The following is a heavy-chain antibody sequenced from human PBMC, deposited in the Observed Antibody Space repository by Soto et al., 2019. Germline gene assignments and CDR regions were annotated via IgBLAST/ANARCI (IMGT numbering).Heavy chain of an antibody. CDR2: IIPIFGTA. J-gene: IGHJ6*02. Sequence: SVKVSCKASGGTFSSYAISWVRQAPGQGLEWMGGIIPIFGTANYAQKFQGRVTITADESTSTAYMELSSLRSEDTAVYYCARDKGIAAPGYYYGMDVWGQGTTVTVSS. CDR3: ARDKGIAAPGYYYGMDV. D-gene: IGHD6-13*01. V-gene: IGHV1-69*13. CDR1: GGTFSSYA.